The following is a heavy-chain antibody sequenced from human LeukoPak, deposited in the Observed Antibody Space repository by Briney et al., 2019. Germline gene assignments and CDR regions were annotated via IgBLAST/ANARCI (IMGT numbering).Heavy chain of an antibody. D-gene: IGHD3-9*01. V-gene: IGHV1-69*02. CDR2: IIPILGIP. CDR1: GGTFSSYT. CDR3: GVDMRSRRRAFDI. Sequence: GASVPVSCKASGGTFSSYTISWVRQAPGQGLEWMGRIIPILGIPNYPQKFQGRVTITADKSTSTAYMDLSSLRSEDTAVYYCGVDMRSRRRAFDIWGQGTMVTVSS. J-gene: IGHJ3*02.